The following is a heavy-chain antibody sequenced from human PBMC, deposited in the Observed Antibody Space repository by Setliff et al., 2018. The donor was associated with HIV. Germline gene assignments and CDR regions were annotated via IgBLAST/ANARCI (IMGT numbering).Heavy chain of an antibody. D-gene: IGHD3-22*01. CDR1: GGSINSGGYY. J-gene: IGHJ5*02. CDR3: ARQSYSDSSGRGWFDP. CDR2: IYYSGST. Sequence: SETLSLTCTVSGGSINSGGYYWSWIRQHPGKGLEWIGYIYYSGSTYYNPSLKSRVTISVDTSKNQFSLKLSSVTAADTALYYCARQSYSDSSGRGWFDPWGQGTLVTVSS. V-gene: IGHV4-31*03.